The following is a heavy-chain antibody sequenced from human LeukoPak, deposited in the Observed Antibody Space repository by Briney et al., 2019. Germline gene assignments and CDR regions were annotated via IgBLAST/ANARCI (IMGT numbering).Heavy chain of an antibody. D-gene: IGHD6-13*01. CDR2: ISSSSTI. CDR3: AKDIRQYSSSWPPGWFDP. Sequence: PGGSLRLSCAASGFTFSSYSMNWVRQAPGKGLEWVSYISSSSTIYYADSVKGRFTISRDNAKNSLYLQMNSLRAEDTALYYCAKDIRQYSSSWPPGWFDPWGQGTLVTVSS. CDR1: GFTFSSYS. V-gene: IGHV3-48*04. J-gene: IGHJ5*02.